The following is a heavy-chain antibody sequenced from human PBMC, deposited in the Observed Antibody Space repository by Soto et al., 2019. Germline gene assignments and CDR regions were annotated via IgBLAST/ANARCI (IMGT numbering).Heavy chain of an antibody. CDR1: GGSISSGGYY. V-gene: IGHV4-31*03. Sequence: PSETLSLTCTVSGGSISSGGYYWSWIRQHPGKVLEWIVYIYYSGSTYYNPSLKSRVTISLDTSNNQFSLKLSSVTASYTSVYYCARSLYSGYDSDYWGQGTLVTVSS. D-gene: IGHD5-12*01. J-gene: IGHJ4*02. CDR3: ARSLYSGYDSDY. CDR2: IYYSGST.